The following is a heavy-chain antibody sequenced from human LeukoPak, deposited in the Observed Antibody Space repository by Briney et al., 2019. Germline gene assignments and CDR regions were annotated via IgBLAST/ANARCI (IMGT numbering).Heavy chain of an antibody. J-gene: IGHJ4*02. CDR1: GFTFSSYG. D-gene: IGHD3-10*01. V-gene: IGHV3-30*02. CDR2: IRYDGSNK. Sequence: GGSLRLSCAASGFTFSSYGMHWVRQAPGKGLEWVAFIRYDGSNKYYADSVKGRFTISRDNSKNTLYLQMNSLRAEDTAVYYCARSLTMVRGYDYWGQGTLVTVSS. CDR3: ARSLTMVRGYDY.